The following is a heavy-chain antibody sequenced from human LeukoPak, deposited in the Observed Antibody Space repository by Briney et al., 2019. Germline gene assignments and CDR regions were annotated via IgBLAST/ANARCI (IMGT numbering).Heavy chain of an antibody. CDR2: IYYSGST. Sequence: PSETLSLTCTVSGGSFNSYYWSWIRQPPGKGLEWIGYIYYSGSTNYNPSLKSRVTISVDTSKNQFSLKLNSVTAADTAVYYCARIYSSSWFLNWFDPWGQGTLVTVSS. D-gene: IGHD6-13*01. V-gene: IGHV4-59*08. CDR3: ARIYSSSWFLNWFDP. CDR1: GGSFNSYY. J-gene: IGHJ5*02.